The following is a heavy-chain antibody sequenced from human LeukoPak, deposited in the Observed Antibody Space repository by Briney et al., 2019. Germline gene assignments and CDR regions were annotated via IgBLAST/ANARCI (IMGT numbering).Heavy chain of an antibody. D-gene: IGHD6-19*01. CDR2: ISGSAYTT. CDR3: AKDRVFGSSGWYYFDY. Sequence: GGSLRLSCAASGFTFSNFALTWVRQAPGKGLEWVSSISGSAYTTHYADSVKGRFTISRDNSKNALFLQVNSLRAEDTAVYYCAKDRVFGSSGWYYFDYWGQGTLVTVSS. J-gene: IGHJ4*02. CDR1: GFTFSNFA. V-gene: IGHV3-23*01.